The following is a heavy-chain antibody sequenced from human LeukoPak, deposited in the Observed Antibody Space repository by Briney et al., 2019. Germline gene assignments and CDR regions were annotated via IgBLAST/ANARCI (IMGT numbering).Heavy chain of an antibody. D-gene: IGHD2-2*01. V-gene: IGHV3-21*04. CDR3: AKIHWGIVVVPAAHFDY. CDR2: ISSSSSYI. Sequence: GGSLRLSCAASGFTFSSYTMNWVRQAPGKGPEWVSSISSSSSYIYYADSVKGRFTISRDNSKNTLYLQMNSLRAEDTAVYYCAKIHWGIVVVPAAHFDYWGQGTLVTVSS. CDR1: GFTFSSYT. J-gene: IGHJ4*02.